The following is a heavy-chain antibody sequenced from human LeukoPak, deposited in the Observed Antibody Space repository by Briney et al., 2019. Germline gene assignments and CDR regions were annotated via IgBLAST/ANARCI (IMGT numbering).Heavy chain of an antibody. Sequence: GGSLRLSCAASGLTGSHNYVSWVRQAPGKGLEWVSAIHTSGDTCYADSVKGRFTISRDTSKNTLYLQINSLRVEDTAVYYCIVFGDSNHWGQETLVTVSS. D-gene: IGHD4-17*01. CDR1: GLTGSHNY. CDR2: IHTSGDT. CDR3: IVFGDSNH. V-gene: IGHV3-53*01. J-gene: IGHJ5*02.